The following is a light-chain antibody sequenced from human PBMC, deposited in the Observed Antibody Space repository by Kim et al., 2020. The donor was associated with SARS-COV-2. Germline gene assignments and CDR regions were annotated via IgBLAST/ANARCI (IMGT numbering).Light chain of an antibody. Sequence: SYELTQPPSVSVAPGKTARITCGGNNIGSKSVHWYQQKQGQAPVLVIYYDSDRPSGIHERFSGSNSGNTATLTISRVEDGDEADYYCPVWDSSSDHEVFG. J-gene: IGLJ3*02. CDR1: NIGSKS. V-gene: IGLV3-21*04. CDR3: PVWDSSSDHEV. CDR2: YDS.